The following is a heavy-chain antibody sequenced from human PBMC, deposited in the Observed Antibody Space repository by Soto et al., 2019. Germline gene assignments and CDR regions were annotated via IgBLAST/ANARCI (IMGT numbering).Heavy chain of an antibody. D-gene: IGHD2-2*02. CDR2: IIPIFGTA. J-gene: IGHJ5*02. V-gene: IGHV1-69*01. Sequence: QVQLVQSGAEVKKPGSSVKVSCKASGGTFSSYAISWVRQAPGQGLEWMGGIIPIFGTANYAQKFQGRVTITADESTCTAYMELSSLRSEDTAVYYCARADQDIVVVPAAIHSISGWFDPWGQGTLVTVSS. CDR1: GGTFSSYA. CDR3: ARADQDIVVVPAAIHSISGWFDP.